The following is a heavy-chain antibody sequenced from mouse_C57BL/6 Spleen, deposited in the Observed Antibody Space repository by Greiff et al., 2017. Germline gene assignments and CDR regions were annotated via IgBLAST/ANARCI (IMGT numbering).Heavy chain of an antibody. J-gene: IGHJ3*01. Sequence: EVQLVESGGGLVKPGGSLKLSCAASGFTFSDYGMHWVRQAPEKGLEWVAYISSGSSTIYYADTVKCRFTISRDNAKNTLFLQMTSLRSEDTAMYYCATGTGAWFAYWGQGTLVTVSA. CDR1: GFTFSDYG. V-gene: IGHV5-17*01. CDR2: ISSGSSTI. D-gene: IGHD4-1*01. CDR3: ATGTGAWFAY.